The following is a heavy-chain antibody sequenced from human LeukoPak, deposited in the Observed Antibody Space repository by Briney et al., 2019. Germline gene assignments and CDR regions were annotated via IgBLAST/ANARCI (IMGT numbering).Heavy chain of an antibody. CDR2: ISGYNGNT. Sequence: ASVKVSGKSSGYTFSHFGVNWVRQAPGQGLEWMGWISGYNGNTNYAQKFQGRLTISTDPATSTVYMELSSLTSDDAAMYYCARGLDAAAGLANFDYWGQGTQVTVSS. CDR3: ARGLDAAAGLANFDY. V-gene: IGHV1-18*01. CDR1: GYTFSHFG. D-gene: IGHD6-25*01. J-gene: IGHJ4*02.